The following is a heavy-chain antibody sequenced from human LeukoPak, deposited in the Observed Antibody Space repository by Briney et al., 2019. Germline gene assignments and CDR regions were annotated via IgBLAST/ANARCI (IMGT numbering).Heavy chain of an antibody. J-gene: IGHJ6*02. CDR1: GGSISSYY. D-gene: IGHD4-11*01. V-gene: IGHV4-4*07. CDR2: MYTSGST. CDR3: ATQLSTVLYPMDV. Sequence: SETLSLTCTVSGGSISSYYWTWIRQPAGKGLEWIGRMYTSGSTNYNPSLKSRVNMSVDTSKNQLSLKLSSVTAADTAFYYCATQLSTVLYPMDVWGQGTTVTVSS.